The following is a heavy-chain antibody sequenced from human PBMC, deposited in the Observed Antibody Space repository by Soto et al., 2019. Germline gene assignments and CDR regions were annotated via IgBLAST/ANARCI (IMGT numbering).Heavy chain of an antibody. CDR1: GYTFTSYG. Sequence: QVQLVQSGAEVKKPGASVKVSCRASGYTFTSYGISWVRQAPGQGLEWMGWISAYNGNTNYAQKLQGRVTMTTDTSTSTAYMELRSLRSDDTAVYYCARADIVATISSFLFYWGQGTLVTVSS. D-gene: IGHD5-12*01. CDR3: ARADIVATISSFLFY. J-gene: IGHJ4*02. CDR2: ISAYNGNT. V-gene: IGHV1-18*01.